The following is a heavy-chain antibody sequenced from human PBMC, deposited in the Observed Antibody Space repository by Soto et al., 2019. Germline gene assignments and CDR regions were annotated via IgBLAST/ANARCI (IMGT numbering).Heavy chain of an antibody. J-gene: IGHJ5*02. CDR3: VRDGSKTLRDCFDP. D-gene: IGHD4-17*01. V-gene: IGHV4-4*07. CDR1: GGSMSKLY. CDR2: VYATGTS. Sequence: SETRSLTRSVSGGSMSKLYWSWIRKTAGKGLEWMGRVYATGTSDYNPSLRSRIAMSVDISKKTFSLRLRSVTAADTGVYYCVRDGSKTLRDCFDPWGQGILVTVSS.